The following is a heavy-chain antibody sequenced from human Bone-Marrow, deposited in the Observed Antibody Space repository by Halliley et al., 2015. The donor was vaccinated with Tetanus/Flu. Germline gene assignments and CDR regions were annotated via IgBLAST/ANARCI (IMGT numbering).Heavy chain of an antibody. V-gene: IGHV3-30-3*01. CDR2: ISYDGSNK. CDR1: GFTFSSYP. Sequence: SLRLSCAASGFTFSSYPMHWVRQAPGKGLGWVALISYDGSNKYCADSLKGRFTISRDNSKNTLYLQLNSLRPEDTAVYYCARGDYDSGGYSWFDPWGQGTLVTVSS. D-gene: IGHD3-22*01. J-gene: IGHJ5*02. CDR3: ARGDYDSGGYSWFDP.